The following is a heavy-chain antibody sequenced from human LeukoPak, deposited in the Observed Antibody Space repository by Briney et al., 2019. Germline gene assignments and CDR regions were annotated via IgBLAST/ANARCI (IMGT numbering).Heavy chain of an antibody. Sequence: GGSLRLPCAASGFTFDDYGMSWVRQAPGKGLEWVSGINWNGGSTGYADSVKGRFTISRDNAKNSLYLQMNSLRAEDTALYYCARAALYYYDSSGYHFDYWGQGTLVTVSS. J-gene: IGHJ4*02. CDR3: ARAALYYYDSSGYHFDY. D-gene: IGHD3-22*01. CDR1: GFTFDDYG. CDR2: INWNGGST. V-gene: IGHV3-20*04.